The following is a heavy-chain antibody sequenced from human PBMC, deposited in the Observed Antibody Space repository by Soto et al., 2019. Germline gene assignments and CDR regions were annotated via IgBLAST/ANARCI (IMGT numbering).Heavy chain of an antibody. CDR2: IYYSGRT. CDR3: TRGRDAYKTGY. Sequence: SETRSLTCTVSGGSISSYYWSWIRQPPGQGLECIGYIYYSGRTNYNPALKSRVTISMDTSKNQVSLRLSSMTSADTAVYYCTRGRDAYKTGYWGQGILVTVSS. J-gene: IGHJ4*02. CDR1: GGSISSYY. D-gene: IGHD1-1*01. V-gene: IGHV4-59*01.